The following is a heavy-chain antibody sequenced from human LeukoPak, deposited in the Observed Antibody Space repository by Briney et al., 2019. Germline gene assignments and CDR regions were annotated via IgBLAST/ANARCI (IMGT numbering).Heavy chain of an antibody. CDR1: GFTFSSYS. Sequence: GGSLRLSCAASGFTFSSYSLNWVRQAPGKGLEWVSFISSSSITINYADSVKGRFTISRDNAEKSLYLQMNSLRAEDTAVYYCARDRGGSYSAIDYWGQGTLVTVS. CDR2: ISSSSITI. J-gene: IGHJ4*02. CDR3: ARDRGGSYSAIDY. D-gene: IGHD2-15*01. V-gene: IGHV3-48*04.